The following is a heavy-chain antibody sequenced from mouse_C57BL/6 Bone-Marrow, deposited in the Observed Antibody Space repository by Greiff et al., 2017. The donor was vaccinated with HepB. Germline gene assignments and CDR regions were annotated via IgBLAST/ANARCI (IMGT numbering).Heavy chain of an antibody. CDR2: IYPRDGST. D-gene: IGHD3-3*01. Sequence: QVQLKQSGPELVKPGASVKLSCKASGYTFTSYDINWVKQRPGQGLEWIGWIYPRDGSTKYNEKFKGKATLTVDTSSSTAYRELHSLTSEDSAVYLCARGTPWYFDVWGTGTTVTVSS. CDR3: ARGTPWYFDV. V-gene: IGHV1-85*01. J-gene: IGHJ1*03. CDR1: GYTFTSYD.